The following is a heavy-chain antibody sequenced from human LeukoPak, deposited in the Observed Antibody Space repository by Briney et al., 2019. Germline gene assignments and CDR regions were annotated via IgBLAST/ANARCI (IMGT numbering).Heavy chain of an antibody. CDR2: INHSGST. V-gene: IGHV4-34*01. Sequence: KPSETLSLTCAVYGGSFSGYYWNWIRQPPGKGLEWIGEINHSGSTNYNPSLKSRVTISVDTSKNQFSLKLSSVTAADTAVYYCASHPPRYCSSTSCYPSSYFDYWGQGTLVTVSS. D-gene: IGHD2-2*01. J-gene: IGHJ4*02. CDR1: GGSFSGYY. CDR3: ASHPPRYCSSTSCYPSSYFDY.